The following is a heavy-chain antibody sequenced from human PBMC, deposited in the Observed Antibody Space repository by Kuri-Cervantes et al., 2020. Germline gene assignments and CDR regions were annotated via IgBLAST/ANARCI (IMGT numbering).Heavy chain of an antibody. D-gene: IGHD5-24*01. J-gene: IGHJ4*02. Sequence: GESLKISCAASGFTFSSYAMSWVRQAPGKGLEWVSAISGSGGSTYYADSVKGRFTISRDNSKNTLYLQMNSLRAEDTAVYYCAKGYHGYNLAVDYWGQGTLVTVSS. CDR3: AKGYHGYNLAVDY. CDR2: ISGSGGST. V-gene: IGHV3-23*01. CDR1: GFTFSSYA.